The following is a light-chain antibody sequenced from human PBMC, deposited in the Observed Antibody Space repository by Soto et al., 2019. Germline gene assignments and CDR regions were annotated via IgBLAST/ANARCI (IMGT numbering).Light chain of an antibody. V-gene: IGKV3-15*01. CDR1: QSVRSN. CDR2: DTS. CDR3: QQYGSSIT. Sequence: EIVITQSPSTLSVSPGERATLSCRATQSVRSNVAWYWHKPVQAPRLLIYDTSTRATGIPDRFSGSGSGTDFTLTISSLQSEDFAVYYCQQYGSSITFGQGTRLEI. J-gene: IGKJ5*01.